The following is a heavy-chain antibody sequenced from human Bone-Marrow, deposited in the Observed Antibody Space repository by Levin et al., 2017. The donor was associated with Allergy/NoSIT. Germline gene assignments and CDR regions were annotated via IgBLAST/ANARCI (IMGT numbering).Heavy chain of an antibody. CDR1: GFTFSSYA. CDR3: AKAPGEAAAGEFVDY. CDR2: ISTTGGST. V-gene: IGHV3-23*01. Sequence: GGSLRLSCAASGFTFSSYAMSWLRQAPGKGLEWVSAISTTGGSTYYADSVKGRFTVSRDNSKNTLYLQMNSLRADDTAVYYCAKAPGEAAAGEFVDYCGQGTLVTVSS. J-gene: IGHJ4*02. D-gene: IGHD6-13*01.